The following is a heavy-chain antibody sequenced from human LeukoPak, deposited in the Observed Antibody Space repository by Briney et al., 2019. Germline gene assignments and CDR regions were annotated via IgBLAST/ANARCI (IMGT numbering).Heavy chain of an antibody. D-gene: IGHD2-2*01. CDR1: GFTFSSYA. Sequence: GASLRLSYAASGFTFSSYAMSWVRQAPGKGLEWFSAISGSGGSTYYADSVKGRFTISRDNSKNTLYLQMNSLRAEDTAVYYCAKGVYCSSTSCPYYYYGMDVWGQGTTVTVSS. CDR3: AKGVYCSSTSCPYYYYGMDV. V-gene: IGHV3-23*01. J-gene: IGHJ6*02. CDR2: ISGSGGST.